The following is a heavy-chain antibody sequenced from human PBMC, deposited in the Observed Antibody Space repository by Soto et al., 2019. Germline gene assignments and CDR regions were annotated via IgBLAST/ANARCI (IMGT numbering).Heavy chain of an antibody. J-gene: IGHJ6*02. Sequence: GGSLRLSCAASGFTFSSYGMQWVRQAPGKGLEWVAVIWYDGSNKYYADSVKGRFTISRDNSKNTLYLQMNSLRAEDTAVYYCARDLIPYDILTGTDFLYGMDVWGQGT. D-gene: IGHD3-9*01. CDR3: ARDLIPYDILTGTDFLYGMDV. CDR1: GFTFSSYG. V-gene: IGHV3-33*01. CDR2: IWYDGSNK.